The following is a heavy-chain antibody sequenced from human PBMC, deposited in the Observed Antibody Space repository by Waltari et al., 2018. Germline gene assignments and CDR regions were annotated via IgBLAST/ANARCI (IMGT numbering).Heavy chain of an antibody. CDR2: NKSDGSFR. Sequence: EVPLVESGGGLVQPGGSLRLSCAASGFTFSSFWMHWVRQVPGKGVVWVSRNKSDGSFRSYADTVKGRFTISRDNAKNTVYLQMNGLSAGDTAVYYCAREAGGITGSWRSDAFDIWGRGTMVTVSS. CDR1: GFTFSSFW. V-gene: IGHV3-74*01. CDR3: AREAGGITGSWRSDAFDI. J-gene: IGHJ3*02. D-gene: IGHD3-10*01.